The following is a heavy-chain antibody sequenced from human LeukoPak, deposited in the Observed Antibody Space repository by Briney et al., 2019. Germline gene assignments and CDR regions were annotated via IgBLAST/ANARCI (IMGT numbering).Heavy chain of an antibody. V-gene: IGHV3-30*02. J-gene: IGHJ5*02. Sequence: HPGGSLRLSCAASGFTFSSFGMNWVSQAPGKGLEWVAFIRYDGSNKYYADSVKGRFTMSRDNSKNTLYLQMNSLRDEDTAVYYCAKAPSRGYDTSGNYHWGQGTLVTVSS. D-gene: IGHD3-22*01. CDR1: GFTFSSFG. CDR3: AKAPSRGYDTSGNYH. CDR2: IRYDGSNK.